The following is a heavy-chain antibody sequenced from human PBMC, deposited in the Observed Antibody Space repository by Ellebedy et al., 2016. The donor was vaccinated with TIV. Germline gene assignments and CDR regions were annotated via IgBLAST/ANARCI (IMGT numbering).Heavy chain of an antibody. CDR2: IYQDGGVQ. J-gene: IGHJ5*02. CDR3: ARRGSYGDYAVQINSWFDT. D-gene: IGHD3-16*01. CDR1: GFSFRSYW. Sequence: GGSLRLSCAASGFSFRSYWMSWVRQAPGKGLEWVANIYQDGGVQYYVDSVKGRFTISRDNADNSLFLQMNSLRAEDTDVYYCARRGSYGDYAVQINSWFDTWGRGTLVAVSS. V-gene: IGHV3-7*01.